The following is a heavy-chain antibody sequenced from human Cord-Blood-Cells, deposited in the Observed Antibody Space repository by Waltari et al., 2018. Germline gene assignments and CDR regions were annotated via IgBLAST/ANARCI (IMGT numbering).Heavy chain of an antibody. CDR1: GFTFSGYG. Sequence: QVQLVESGGGVVQPGWCLRLSCAASGFTFSGYGMHWVGQAPGKGLGWVAVISYDGSNKDYADSVKGRFTISRDNSKNTLYLQMNSLRAEDTAVYYCAKGNWFDPWGQGTLVTVSS. CDR2: ISYDGSNK. J-gene: IGHJ5*02. V-gene: IGHV3-30*18. CDR3: AKGNWFDP.